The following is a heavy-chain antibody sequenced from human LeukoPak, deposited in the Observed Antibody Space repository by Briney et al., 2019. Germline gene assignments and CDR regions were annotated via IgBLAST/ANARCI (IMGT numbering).Heavy chain of an antibody. J-gene: IGHJ4*02. CDR2: ISSSSSTI. D-gene: IGHD1-1*01. CDR3: ARSSWNDFFDY. CDR1: GFTFSSYS. Sequence: PGGSLRLSCAASGFTFSSYSMNWVRQAPGKGLEWVSYISSSSSTIYYADSVKGRFTISRDNAKNSLYLQMNSLRAEDTAVCYCARSSWNDFFDYWGQGTLVTVSS. V-gene: IGHV3-48*04.